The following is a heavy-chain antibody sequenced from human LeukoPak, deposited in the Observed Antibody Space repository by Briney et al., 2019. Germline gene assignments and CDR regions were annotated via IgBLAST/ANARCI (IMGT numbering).Heavy chain of an antibody. CDR1: GGSISSGDYY. CDR2: IYYSGST. D-gene: IGHD2-2*01. Sequence: SETLSLTCTVSGGSISSGDYYWSWIRQPPGKGLEWIGYIYYSGSTYYNPSLKSRVTISVDTSKNQFSLKVSSVTAADTAVYYCARTRSTSRQPNWFDPWGQGTLATVSS. J-gene: IGHJ5*02. V-gene: IGHV4-30-4*01. CDR3: ARTRSTSRQPNWFDP.